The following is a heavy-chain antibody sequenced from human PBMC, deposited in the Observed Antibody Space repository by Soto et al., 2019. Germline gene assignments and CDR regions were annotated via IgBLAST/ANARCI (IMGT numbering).Heavy chain of an antibody. J-gene: IGHJ6*02. D-gene: IGHD3-10*01. CDR3: AAITMVRGVISYYGMDV. V-gene: IGHV4-39*01. Sequence: PSETLSLTCTVSGGSISSSSYYWGWIRQPPGKGLEWIGSIYYSGSTYYNPSLKSRVTISVDTSKNQFSLKLSSVTAADTAVYYCAAITMVRGVISYYGMDVWGQGTTVTVSS. CDR2: IYYSGST. CDR1: GGSISSSSYY.